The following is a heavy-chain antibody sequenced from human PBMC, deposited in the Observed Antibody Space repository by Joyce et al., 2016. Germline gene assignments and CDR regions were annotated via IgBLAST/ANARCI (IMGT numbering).Heavy chain of an antibody. CDR2: ISVYNGDT. CDR1: GYIFTSYG. CDR3: ARPSTSMVTDDAFDL. D-gene: IGHD5-18*01. J-gene: IGHJ3*01. Sequence: QVQLVQSVAEVKKPGASVKVSCKASGYIFTSYGINWVRQAPGQGLEWMGGISVYNGDTNYAQKFQGRLTMTTDTSTSTAYMELKSLRSDDTAVYYCARPSTSMVTDDAFDLWGQGTMVTVSS. V-gene: IGHV1-18*01.